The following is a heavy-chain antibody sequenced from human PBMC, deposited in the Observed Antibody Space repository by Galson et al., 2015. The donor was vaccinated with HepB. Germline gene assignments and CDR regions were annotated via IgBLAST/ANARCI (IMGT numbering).Heavy chain of an antibody. D-gene: IGHD3-3*01. CDR1: GFTFSSYW. Sequence: SLRLSCAASGFTFSSYWMHWVRQAPGKGLVWVSRINSDGSSTSYADSVKGRFTTSRDNAKNTLYLQMNSLRAEDTAVYYCARDLSAEDFWSGHDAFDIWGQGTMVTVSS. V-gene: IGHV3-74*01. CDR3: ARDLSAEDFWSGHDAFDI. CDR2: INSDGSST. J-gene: IGHJ3*02.